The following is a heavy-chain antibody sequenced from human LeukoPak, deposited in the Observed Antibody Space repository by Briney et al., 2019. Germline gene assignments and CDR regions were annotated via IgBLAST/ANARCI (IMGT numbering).Heavy chain of an antibody. D-gene: IGHD2-2*01. CDR2: IYYSGST. CDR3: ARYQRPGNYFDY. J-gene: IGHJ4*02. V-gene: IGHV4-59*01. CDR1: GVSISSYY. Sequence: SETLSLTCTVSGVSISSYYWSWIRQPPGKGLEWIGYIYYSGSTNYNPSLKSRVTISVDTSKNQFSLKLSSVTAADTAVYYCARYQRPGNYFDYWGQGTLVTVSS.